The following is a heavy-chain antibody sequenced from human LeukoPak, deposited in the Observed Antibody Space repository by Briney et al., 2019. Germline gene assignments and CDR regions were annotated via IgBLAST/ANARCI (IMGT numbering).Heavy chain of an antibody. V-gene: IGHV4-38-2*02. J-gene: IGHJ4*02. D-gene: IGHD7-27*01. CDR1: GYSISSGYH. CDR2: VYRSGST. Sequence: PSETLSLTCVVSGYSISSGYHWGWIRQPPGKGLGWIGSVYRSGSTYYNPSLKSRVTISVDTSKNQISLKVRSVTAADTAVYYCARENWVFDYWGQGILVTVSS. CDR3: ARENWVFDY.